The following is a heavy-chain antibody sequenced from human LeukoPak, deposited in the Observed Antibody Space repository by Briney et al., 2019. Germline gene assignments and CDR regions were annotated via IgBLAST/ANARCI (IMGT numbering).Heavy chain of an antibody. Sequence: GGSLRLSCAASGFTFSSYAMSWVRQAPGKGLEWVSAISGSGGSTYYADSVKGRFTISRDNSKNTLYLQMNSLRAEDTAVYYCPSPMFRGVMELDYWGQGTLVTVSS. CDR3: PSPMFRGVMELDY. V-gene: IGHV3-23*01. CDR2: ISGSGGST. D-gene: IGHD3-10*01. J-gene: IGHJ4*02. CDR1: GFTFSSYA.